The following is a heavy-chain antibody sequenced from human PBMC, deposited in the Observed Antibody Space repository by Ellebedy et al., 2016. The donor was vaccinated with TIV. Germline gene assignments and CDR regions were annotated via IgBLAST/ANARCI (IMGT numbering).Heavy chain of an antibody. Sequence: SETLSLXXSVSGGSISSGDYYWSWIRQPPGKGLEWIAYIYYNGKTFYYNPSLKSRVSISVDTSKNQFSLKVRSVTAADTAVYFCTSGGGHTDVVLPPSWGPGTLVTVSS. V-gene: IGHV4-30-4*01. D-gene: IGHD2-21*01. CDR3: TSGGGHTDVVLPPS. CDR1: GGSISSGDYY. J-gene: IGHJ4*02. CDR2: IYYNGKTF.